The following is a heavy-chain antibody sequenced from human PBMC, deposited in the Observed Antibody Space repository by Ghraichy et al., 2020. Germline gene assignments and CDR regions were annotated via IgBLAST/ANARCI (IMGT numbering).Heavy chain of an antibody. V-gene: IGHV1-46*03. J-gene: IGHJ6*02. CDR3: ARDPQLNCGGDCTDYYYYYGMDV. CDR1: GYTFTSYY. D-gene: IGHD2-21*02. CDR2: INPSGGST. Sequence: ASVKVSCKASGYTFTSYYMHWVRQAPGQGLEWMGIINPSGGSTSYAQKFQGRVTMTRDTSTSTVYMELSSLRSEDTAVYYCARDPQLNCGGDCTDYYYYYGMDVWGQGTTVTVSS.